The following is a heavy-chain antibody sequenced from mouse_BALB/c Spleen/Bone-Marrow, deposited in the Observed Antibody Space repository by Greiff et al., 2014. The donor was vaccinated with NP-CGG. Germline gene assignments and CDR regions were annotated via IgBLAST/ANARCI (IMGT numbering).Heavy chain of an antibody. CDR1: GYSFTGYY. CDR2: VNPNNGDI. V-gene: IGHV1-26*01. J-gene: IGHJ3*01. CDR3: ARSTATGFAY. D-gene: IGHD1-2*01. Sequence: EVQLQQSGPDLVKPGASMKISCKASGYSFTGYYMYWVKQSHGKSLEWIGRVNPNNGDISYNQKFKGKAILTVDKSSSTAYMELRSLTSEDSAVYYCARSTATGFAYWGQGTLVTVSA.